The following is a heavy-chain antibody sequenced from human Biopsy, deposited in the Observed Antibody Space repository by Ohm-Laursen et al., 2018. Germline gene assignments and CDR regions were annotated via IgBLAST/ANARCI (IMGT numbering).Heavy chain of an antibody. CDR3: ARDPIVGSEADGMDV. D-gene: IGHD1-26*01. Sequence: RSLRLSCSASGFTFSVYAMHWVRQAPGKGLEWVAIIWYDGSSEYYADSVKGRFTISRDNSKNTVYLQMNSLRVEDTAVYYCARDPIVGSEADGMDVWGQGTTVTVSS. CDR2: IWYDGSSE. V-gene: IGHV3-33*01. J-gene: IGHJ6*02. CDR1: GFTFSVYA.